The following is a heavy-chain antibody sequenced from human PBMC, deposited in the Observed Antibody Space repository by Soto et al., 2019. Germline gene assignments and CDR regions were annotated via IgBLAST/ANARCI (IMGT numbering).Heavy chain of an antibody. J-gene: IGHJ6*02. Sequence: QLHLQESGPGLVKPSETLSLTCTVSSGSITSGSHYWGWIRQPPGKGLEWIGSIYYSGGTFYNPSLKSRVPISVEMSKTQFSLKLSSVTAADTSVYYCAKAGTGTYSYYNSNGMEVWGQGTTVNVFS. CDR1: SGSITSGSHY. D-gene: IGHD1-7*01. V-gene: IGHV4-39*01. CDR3: AKAGTGTYSYYNSNGMEV. CDR2: IYYSGGT.